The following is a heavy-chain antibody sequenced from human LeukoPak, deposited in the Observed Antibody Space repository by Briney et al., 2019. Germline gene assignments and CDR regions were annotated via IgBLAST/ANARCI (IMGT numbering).Heavy chain of an antibody. J-gene: IGHJ6*04. V-gene: IGHV4-34*01. CDR3: AREEALNG. CDR2: INHSGST. Sequence: SETLSLTCAKYGGSFRGYYWSWIRQPPGKGLEWIGEINHSGSTNYNPSLTSRVTISVDTSKNQFSLKLSSVTAADTAVYYCAREEALNGWGKGTTVTVSS. CDR1: GGSFRGYY.